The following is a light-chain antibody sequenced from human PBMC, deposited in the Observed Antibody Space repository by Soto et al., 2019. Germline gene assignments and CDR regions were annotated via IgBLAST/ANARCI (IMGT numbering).Light chain of an antibody. Sequence: QSVLTQPTSVSGAPGQRVTISCTGSSSNIGAGYGVHWYIQLPGTAPKLLVYGDSNRPSGVPDRFSGSKSDTSASLAITGLQAEDEADYYCQSYDSSLSGVIFGGGTKVTV. CDR2: GDS. CDR3: QSYDSSLSGVI. J-gene: IGLJ2*01. V-gene: IGLV1-40*01. CDR1: SSNIGAGYG.